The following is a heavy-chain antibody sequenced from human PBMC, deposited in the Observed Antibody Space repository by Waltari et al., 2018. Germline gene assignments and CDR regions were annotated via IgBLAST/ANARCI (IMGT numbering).Heavy chain of an antibody. D-gene: IGHD3-22*01. Sequence: QVQLVQSGAAVKKPGSSVKVSCKASGGTFSSYAISWVRQAPGQGLEWMGGIIPIFGTANYAQKFQGRVTITADKSTSTAYMELSSLRSEDTAVYYCASPRGVGYYDSSGYLHDAFDIWGQGTMVTVSS. V-gene: IGHV1-69*14. CDR3: ASPRGVGYYDSSGYLHDAFDI. J-gene: IGHJ3*02. CDR1: GGTFSSYA. CDR2: IIPIFGTA.